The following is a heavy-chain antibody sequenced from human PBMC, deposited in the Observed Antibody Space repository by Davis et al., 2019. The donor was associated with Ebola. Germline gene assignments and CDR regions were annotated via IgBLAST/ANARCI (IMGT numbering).Heavy chain of an antibody. J-gene: IGHJ6*02. V-gene: IGHV3-21*01. D-gene: IGHD3-3*01. CDR2: ISSSSSYI. CDR3: ARVGGFLEWNSAYYYGMDV. CDR1: GFTFSSYS. Sequence: GESQKISCAASGFTFSSYSMNWVRQAPGKGLEWVSSISSSSSYIYYADSVKGRFTISRDNAKNSLYLQMNSLRAEDTAVYYCARVGGFLEWNSAYYYGMDVWGQGTTVTVSS.